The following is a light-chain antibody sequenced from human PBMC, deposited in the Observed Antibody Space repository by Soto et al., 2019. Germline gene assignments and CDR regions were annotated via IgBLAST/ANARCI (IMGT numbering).Light chain of an antibody. CDR1: HSVTTH. J-gene: IGKJ4*01. V-gene: IGKV3D-15*01. CDR2: DAS. Sequence: EIVLTQSPDTLSLSPGERATLSCWASHSVTTHLAWFQQRPGQTPRLLIYDASTRAPGIPARFSGSGSGTEFTLTISSLQSEDFAVYYCQQYHNWLTFGGGTKVDIK. CDR3: QQYHNWLT.